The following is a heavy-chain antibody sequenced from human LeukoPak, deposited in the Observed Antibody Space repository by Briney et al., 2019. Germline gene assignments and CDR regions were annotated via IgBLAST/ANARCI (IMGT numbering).Heavy chain of an antibody. CDR2: IYYTGCT. J-gene: IGHJ1*01. CDR1: GGSLSSYY. Sequence: WETLSLTCAVSGGSLSSYYWSWIRQPPSAGPEWIGYIYYTGCTNYNPSLKSRVTISLDSSTNQFSLNLTSLTTADTAVYYCVRHYYDSGTGKGYFQHWGQGTLVTVSS. D-gene: IGHD3-10*01. V-gene: IGHV4-59*01. CDR3: VRHYYDSGTGKGYFQH.